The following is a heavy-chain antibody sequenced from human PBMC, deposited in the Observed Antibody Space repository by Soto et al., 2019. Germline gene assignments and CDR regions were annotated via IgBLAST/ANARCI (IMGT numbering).Heavy chain of an antibody. CDR3: ARRNNYDSSGYYHRPFDY. J-gene: IGHJ4*02. CDR1: GGSISSSNW. CDR2: IYHSGST. Sequence: PSETLSLTCAVSGGSISSSNWWSWVRQPPGKGLEWIGEIYHSGSTNYNPSLKSRVTISVDKSKNQFSLKLSSVTAADTAVYYCARRNNYDSSGYYHRPFDYWGQGTLVTVSS. D-gene: IGHD3-22*01. V-gene: IGHV4-4*02.